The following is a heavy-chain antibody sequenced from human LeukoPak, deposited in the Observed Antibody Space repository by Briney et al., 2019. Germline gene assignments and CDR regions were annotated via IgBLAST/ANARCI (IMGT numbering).Heavy chain of an antibody. CDR2: IIPIFGTA. J-gene: IGHJ4*02. Sequence: SVKVSCKASGGTFSSYAISWVRQAPGQGLEWTGGIIPIFGTANYAQKFQGRVTITADESTSTAYMELSSLRSEDTAVYYCAIAYYDSSGYYVVPFDYWGQGTLVTVSS. CDR1: GGTFSSYA. CDR3: AIAYYDSSGYYVVPFDY. V-gene: IGHV1-69*13. D-gene: IGHD3-22*01.